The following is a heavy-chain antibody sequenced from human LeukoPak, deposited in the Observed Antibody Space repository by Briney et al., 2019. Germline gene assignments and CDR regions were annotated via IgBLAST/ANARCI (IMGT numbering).Heavy chain of an antibody. CDR1: GYTFTSYY. CDR2: INPSGGST. J-gene: IGHJ6*03. CDR3: ARGIAAAGTGYYYYYYYMDV. Sequence: ASVKASFKASGYTFTSYYMHWVRQAPGQGLEWMGIINPSGGSTSYAQKFQGRVTMTRDMSTSTVYMELSSLRSEDTAVYYCARGIAAAGTGYYYYYYYMDVGGKGTTVTVSS. D-gene: IGHD6-13*01. V-gene: IGHV1-46*01.